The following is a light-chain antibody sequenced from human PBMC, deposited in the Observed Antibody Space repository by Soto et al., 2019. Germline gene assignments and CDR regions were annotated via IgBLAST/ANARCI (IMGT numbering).Light chain of an antibody. CDR3: QQTYNNPLT. V-gene: IGKV1-39*01. J-gene: IGKJ4*01. CDR2: TAS. Sequence: DILLTQSPSSLSASVGDRVTITCRASQTITNYLHWYQQRSGKAPKLLISTASSLQSGVPPRFSGGGSATDFTLTISSLQPEDFATYYCQQTYNNPLTFGGGTRV. CDR1: QTITNY.